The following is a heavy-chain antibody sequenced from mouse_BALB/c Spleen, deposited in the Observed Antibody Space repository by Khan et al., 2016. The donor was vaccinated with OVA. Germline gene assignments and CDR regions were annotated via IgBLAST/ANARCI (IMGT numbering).Heavy chain of an antibody. CDR2: IDPSTGYT. Sequence: VQLQQSGADLAKPGASLEMSCKASGYTFATYWIHWVKQRPGQGLEWIGYIDPSTGYTEYNQKFKDKATLTADKSSSTTYMQLNSLTSEVSAFYYGTRRGLYCIFTYWGQGTLVTVSA. V-gene: IGHV1-7*01. J-gene: IGHJ3*01. CDR1: GYTFATYW. D-gene: IGHD1-3*01. CDR3: TRRGLYCIFTY.